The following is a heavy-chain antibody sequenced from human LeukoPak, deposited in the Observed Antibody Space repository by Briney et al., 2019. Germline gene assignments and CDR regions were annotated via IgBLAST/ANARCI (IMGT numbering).Heavy chain of an antibody. J-gene: IGHJ6*03. Sequence: ASVKVSCKASGYTFTSYDINWVRQATGQGLEWMGWMNPNSGNTGYAQKFQGRVTMTRNTSISTAYMELSSLRSEDTAVYYCAWGKYSYGTAYYYYCMDVWGKGTTVTVSS. V-gene: IGHV1-8*01. CDR3: AWGKYSYGTAYYYYCMDV. CDR2: MNPNSGNT. CDR1: GYTFTSYD. D-gene: IGHD5-18*01.